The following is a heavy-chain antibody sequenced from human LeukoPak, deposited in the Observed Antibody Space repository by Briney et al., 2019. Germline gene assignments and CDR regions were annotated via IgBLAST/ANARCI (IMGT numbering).Heavy chain of an antibody. J-gene: IGHJ4*02. CDR2: ISYDGSNK. V-gene: IGHV3-30*19. D-gene: IGHD3-22*01. CDR1: GFTFSSYG. Sequence: GGSLRLSCAASGFTFSSYGMHWVRQAPGKGLEWVAVISYDGSNKYYADSVKGRFTISRDNSKNTLYLQMNSLRAEDTAVYYCARDDYSSGYYTHWGQGTLVTVSS. CDR3: ARDDYSSGYYTH.